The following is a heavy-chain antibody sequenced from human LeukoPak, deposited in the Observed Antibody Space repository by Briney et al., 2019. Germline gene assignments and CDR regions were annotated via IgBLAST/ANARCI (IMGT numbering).Heavy chain of an antibody. CDR1: GFIFSNYA. Sequence: TGGSLRLSCAASGFIFSNYAMSWVRQAPGKGLDWVSTISGSGVSTYYVDSVKGRFTISRDNSKNTLCLQMNSLRAEDTAVYYCAKLPWGTAARPNFGMDYWGQGILVTVSS. J-gene: IGHJ4*02. CDR2: ISGSGVST. D-gene: IGHD6-6*01. V-gene: IGHV3-23*01. CDR3: AKLPWGTAARPNFGMDY.